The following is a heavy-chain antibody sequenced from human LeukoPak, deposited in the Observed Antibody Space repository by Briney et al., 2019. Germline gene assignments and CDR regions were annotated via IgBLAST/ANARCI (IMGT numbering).Heavy chain of an antibody. Sequence: ASVKVSCKASGYTFTSYYMHWVRQAPGQGLEWMGITNPSTNSTSYAQKFQGRVTMTRDTSTSTVYMELSSLRSEDTAAYYCARSECGGDCYADNYYYYYMDVWGKGTTVTVSS. J-gene: IGHJ6*03. CDR3: ARSECGGDCYADNYYYYYMDV. CDR1: GYTFTSYY. D-gene: IGHD2-21*02. CDR2: TNPSTNST. V-gene: IGHV1-46*01.